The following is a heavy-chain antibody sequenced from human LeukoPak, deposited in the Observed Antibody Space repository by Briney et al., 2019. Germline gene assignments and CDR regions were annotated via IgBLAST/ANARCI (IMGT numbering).Heavy chain of an antibody. CDR2: ISTNTGNP. Sequence: ASVKVSCKASGYTFTNYAINWVRQAPGQGLEWMGWISTNTGNPTYAQGFTGRFVFSLDTSVSTAYLQISSLKAEDTAVYYCAREPSSARDYWGQGTLVTVSS. CDR1: GYTFTNYA. D-gene: IGHD6-13*01. CDR3: AREPSSARDY. J-gene: IGHJ4*02. V-gene: IGHV7-4-1*02.